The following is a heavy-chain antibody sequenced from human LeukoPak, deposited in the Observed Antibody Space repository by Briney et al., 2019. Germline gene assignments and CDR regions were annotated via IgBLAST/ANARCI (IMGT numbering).Heavy chain of an antibody. V-gene: IGHV3-23*01. CDR1: GFTFSSYA. Sequence: GGSLRLSCAASGFTFSSYAMSWVRQAPGKGLEWVSAISGSGGSTYYADSVKGRFTISRDNSKNMLYLQMNSLRAEDTAVYYCAKFDEHGDYFDYWGQGTLVTVSS. J-gene: IGHJ4*02. CDR2: ISGSGGST. D-gene: IGHD4-17*01. CDR3: AKFDEHGDYFDY.